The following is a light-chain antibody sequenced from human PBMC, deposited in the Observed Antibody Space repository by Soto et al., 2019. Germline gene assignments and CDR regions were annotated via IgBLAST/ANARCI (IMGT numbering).Light chain of an antibody. CDR2: DAS. CDR3: QQYNNWPRT. Sequence: EIVMTQSPATLSVSPGERAILSCRASQSISSNLAWYQQKPGQAPRLLIHDASTRATGLPDRFSGSGSGTDLTLTISSLQSEDFAVFYCQQYNNWPRTFGQGTKVEIK. CDR1: QSISSN. V-gene: IGKV3-15*01. J-gene: IGKJ1*01.